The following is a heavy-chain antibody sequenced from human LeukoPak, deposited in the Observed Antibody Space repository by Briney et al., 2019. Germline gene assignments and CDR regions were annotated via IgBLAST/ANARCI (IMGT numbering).Heavy chain of an antibody. CDR1: GFTFSSYS. CDR2: ISSSSSYI. V-gene: IGHV3-21*01. CDR3: ARVPTLGDFWSGYHDY. J-gene: IGHJ4*02. Sequence: GGSLRLSCAASGFTFSSYSMNWVRQAPGKGLEWVSSISSSSSYIYYADSVKSRFTISRDNAKNSLYLQMNSLRAEDTAVYYCARVPTLGDFWSGYHDYWGQGTLVTVSS. D-gene: IGHD3-3*01.